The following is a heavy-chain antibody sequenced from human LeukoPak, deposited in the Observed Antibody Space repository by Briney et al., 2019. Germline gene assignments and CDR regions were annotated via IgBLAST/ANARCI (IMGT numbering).Heavy chain of an antibody. CDR1: GDSISSGGNY. CDR2: IYYSGST. D-gene: IGHD5-12*01. V-gene: IGHV4-31*03. Sequence: PSETLSLTCTVSGDSISSGGNYWSWLRQHPGKGLEWIGYIYYSGSTYYNPSLKSRLTISVDTSKNQFSLKLSSVTAADTAVCYCARWGNSGYASGYFDYWGQGTLVTVSS. CDR3: ARWGNSGYASGYFDY. J-gene: IGHJ4*02.